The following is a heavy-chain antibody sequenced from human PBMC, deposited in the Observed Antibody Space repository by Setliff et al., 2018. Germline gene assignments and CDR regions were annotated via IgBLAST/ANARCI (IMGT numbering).Heavy chain of an antibody. D-gene: IGHD1-26*01. CDR2: IYSSGST. CDR1: GGSISSGSYY. Sequence: PLETLSLTCTVSGGSISSGSYYWSWIRQPAGRGLEWIGRIYSSGSTKYNPSLKSRVTISGDTSKNQFSLKLSSVTAADTAVYYCARGAPGWELLSWFDPWGQGTLVTVSS. J-gene: IGHJ5*02. CDR3: ARGAPGWELLSWFDP. V-gene: IGHV4-61*02.